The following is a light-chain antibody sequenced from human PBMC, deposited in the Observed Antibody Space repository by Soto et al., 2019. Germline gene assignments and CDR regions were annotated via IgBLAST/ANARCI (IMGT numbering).Light chain of an antibody. CDR1: HCLLHRNGYNY. J-gene: IGKJ1*01. CDR2: LGS. V-gene: IGKV2-28*01. CDR3: MQALQTRT. Sequence: MTLSPLSLPVTSGEPPSISCWSSHCLLHRNGYNYLDWYLQKPGQSPQLLIYLGSNRSSGVPDRFSGSGSGTDFTLKISRVAAEDVGVYYCMQALQTRTFGQGTKGDIK.